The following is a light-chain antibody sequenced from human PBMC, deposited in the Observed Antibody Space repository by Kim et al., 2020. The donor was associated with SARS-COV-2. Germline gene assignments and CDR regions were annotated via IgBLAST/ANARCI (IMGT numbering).Light chain of an antibody. J-gene: IGLJ2*01. CDR1: SLRIYY. Sequence: LGQTVRITCQGDSLRIYYASWYQQKPGQAPVLVIFGENNRPSGIPDRFSGSSSGNTASLTITGAQAEDEADYYCNSRDSSGNLVIFGGGTKLTVL. CDR3: NSRDSSGNLVI. V-gene: IGLV3-19*01. CDR2: GEN.